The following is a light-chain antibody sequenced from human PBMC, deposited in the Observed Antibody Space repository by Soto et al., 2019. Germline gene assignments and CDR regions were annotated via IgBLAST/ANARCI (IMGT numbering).Light chain of an antibody. CDR1: QSISTY. Sequence: EIVLTQSPATLSLSPGEGATLSCRASQSISTYLAWYQQKPGQAPRLLMYEASNRATGVPARFSGSGSGTDFTLTMSSLEPEDSAVYYCQQETFGQGTKVEIK. CDR3: QQET. J-gene: IGKJ1*01. V-gene: IGKV3-11*01. CDR2: EAS.